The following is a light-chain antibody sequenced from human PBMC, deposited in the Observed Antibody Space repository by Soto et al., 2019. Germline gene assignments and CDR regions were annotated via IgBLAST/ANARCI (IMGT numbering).Light chain of an antibody. J-gene: IGKJ5*01. CDR1: QSFRGL. Sequence: VLTQSPVTLSLSPGERATLSCRASQSFRGLLAWYQQKPGQAPRLLIYDAYNRAAGIPPRFSGSGSGTDFTLTISSLEPEDSAVYYCQQRHMWPITFGQGTRLEIK. CDR2: DAY. V-gene: IGKV3-11*01. CDR3: QQRHMWPIT.